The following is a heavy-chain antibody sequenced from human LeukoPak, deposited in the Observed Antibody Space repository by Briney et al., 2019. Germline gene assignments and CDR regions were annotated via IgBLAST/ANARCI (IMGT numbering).Heavy chain of an antibody. V-gene: IGHV1-2*02. J-gene: IGHJ4*02. D-gene: IGHD5-18*01. CDR2: INPNSGGT. CDR3: ARVKAMGVFDY. CDR1: GYTFTGYY. Sequence: GASVKVSCKASGYTFTGYYMHWVRQAPGQGLERMGWINPNSGGTNYAQKFQGRVTMTRDTSISTAYMEQRRLRSDDTAVYYCARVKAMGVFDYWGQGTLVTVSS.